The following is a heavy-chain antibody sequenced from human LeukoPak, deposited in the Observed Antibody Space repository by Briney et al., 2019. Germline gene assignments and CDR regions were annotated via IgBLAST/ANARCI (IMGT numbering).Heavy chain of an antibody. CDR3: AKAMVRGVIYNWFDP. D-gene: IGHD3-10*01. J-gene: IGHJ5*02. CDR1: GGTFSSYA. V-gene: IGHV1-69*01. CDR2: IIPIFGTA. Sequence: GASVKVSCKASGGTFSSYAISWVRQAPGQGLEWMGGIIPIFGTANYAQKFQGRVTITADESTSTAYMELSSLRSEDTAVYYCAKAMVRGVIYNWFDPWGQGTLVTVSS.